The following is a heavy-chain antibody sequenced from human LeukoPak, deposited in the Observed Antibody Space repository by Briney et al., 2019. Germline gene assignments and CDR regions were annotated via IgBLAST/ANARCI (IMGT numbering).Heavy chain of an antibody. CDR1: GFTFSSYE. J-gene: IGHJ4*02. CDR3: ARGWDYDFWSGYTPLDC. CDR2: ISSSSSTI. D-gene: IGHD3-3*01. Sequence: GGSLRLSCAASGFTFSSYEMNWVRQAPGKGLEWVSYISSSSSTIYYADSVKGRFTISRDNAKNSLYLQMNSLRAEDTAVYYCARGWDYDFWSGYTPLDCWGQGTLVTVSS. V-gene: IGHV3-48*01.